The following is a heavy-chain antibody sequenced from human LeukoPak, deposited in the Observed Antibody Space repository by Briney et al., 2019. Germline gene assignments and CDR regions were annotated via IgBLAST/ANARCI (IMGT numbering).Heavy chain of an antibody. CDR3: AKDWGSSDWYNWFDP. CDR2: ISHDGRAE. Sequence: GGSLRLSCAASGLTFSGYDMHWVRQAAGKGLEWVAMISHDGRAEYYRDSVKGRLSISRDNSNNMLYLQMNSLRVEDTAVYYCAKDWGSSDWYNWFDPWGQGTLVTVSS. J-gene: IGHJ5*02. V-gene: IGHV3-30*18. D-gene: IGHD6-19*01. CDR1: GLTFSGYD.